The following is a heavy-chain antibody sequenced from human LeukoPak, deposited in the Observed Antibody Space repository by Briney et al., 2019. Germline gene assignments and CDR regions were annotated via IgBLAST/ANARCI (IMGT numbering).Heavy chain of an antibody. V-gene: IGHV4-34*01. CDR1: GGSISSDY. CDR3: ARGGGSYYVDY. J-gene: IGHJ4*02. CDR2: INHSGST. D-gene: IGHD1-26*01. Sequence: SETLSLTCTVSGGSISSDYWSWIRQPPGKGLEWIGEINHSGSTNYNPSLKSRVTISVDTSKNQFSLKLSSVTAADTAVYYCARGGGSYYVDYWGQGTLVTVSS.